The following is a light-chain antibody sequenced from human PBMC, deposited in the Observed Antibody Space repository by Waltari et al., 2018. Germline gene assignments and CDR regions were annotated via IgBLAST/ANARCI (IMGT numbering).Light chain of an antibody. V-gene: IGLV2-14*01. J-gene: IGLJ2*01. CDR2: DVR. CDR1: STDIGTYNF. Sequence: QSALTQPASVSGSPGQSITISCTGTSTDIGTYNFVSWYRQDPGQAPKLLIYDVRRPSGVFHRFSGSKSGATASLTISGLQAEDESYYYCSSYTSRGTLIFGGGTRVTVL. CDR3: SSYTSRGTLI.